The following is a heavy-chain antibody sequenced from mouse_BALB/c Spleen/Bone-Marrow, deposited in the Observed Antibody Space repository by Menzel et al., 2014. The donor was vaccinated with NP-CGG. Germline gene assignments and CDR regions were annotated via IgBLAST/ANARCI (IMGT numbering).Heavy chain of an antibody. CDR2: IYPGDGST. D-gene: IGHD3-1*01. CDR1: GYTFTSYD. V-gene: IGHV1S56*01. Sequence: VQLQQSGPELEKPGALVKISCKASGYTFTSYDINWVKQRPGQGLEWIGWIYPGDGSTEYNGKFKGKATLTADKSSSTAYMQLSSLTSENSAVYFCARSGESSGYGFAYWGQGTLVTVSA. CDR3: ARSGESSGYGFAY. J-gene: IGHJ3*01.